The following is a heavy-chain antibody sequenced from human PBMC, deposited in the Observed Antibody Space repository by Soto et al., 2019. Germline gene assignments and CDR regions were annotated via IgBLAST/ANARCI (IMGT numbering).Heavy chain of an antibody. J-gene: IGHJ1*01. CDR3: ARENWSTY. CDR2: IDNDGRAT. Sequence: EVQLVESGGGLVQPGGSLRLSCVASGFTFNIYWMHWVRQAAGKGLEWVSRIDNDGRATTYADSVEGRFTIARDNAKNTLYLRMTTLRADDTAVYYCARENWSTYWGEGTLVVVAS. D-gene: IGHD1-1*01. CDR1: GFTFNIYW. V-gene: IGHV3-74*01.